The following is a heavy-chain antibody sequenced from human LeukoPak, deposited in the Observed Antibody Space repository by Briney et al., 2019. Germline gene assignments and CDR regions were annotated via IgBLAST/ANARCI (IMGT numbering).Heavy chain of an antibody. CDR2: IYPGDSDT. J-gene: IGHJ4*02. Sequence: GESLKISCKGSGYNFTNYWIGWVRQMPGKGLEWMGIIYPGDSDTRYSPSFQGQVTISADKSISTAYLQWSSLKASDTAMYYCARLSQVEGGVIDYWGQGTLVTVSS. V-gene: IGHV5-51*01. CDR3: ARLSQVEGGVIDY. CDR1: GYNFTNYW. D-gene: IGHD3-16*01.